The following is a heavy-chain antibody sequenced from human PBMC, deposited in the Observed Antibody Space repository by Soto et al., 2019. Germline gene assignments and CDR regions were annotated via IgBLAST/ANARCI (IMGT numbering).Heavy chain of an antibody. J-gene: IGHJ4*02. CDR2: IGDSGTKK. V-gene: IGHV3-11*01. CDR3: ANGPLDF. CDR1: GFTFTDYY. Sequence: QVRLVEFGGGLVKPGGSLRLSCAASGFTFTDYYMSWIRQAPGRGLEWVSYIGDSGTKKYYADSVKGRFTISRDNAKNSLFLQMISLRPEDTAVYYCANGPLDFWGQGTLVTVSS.